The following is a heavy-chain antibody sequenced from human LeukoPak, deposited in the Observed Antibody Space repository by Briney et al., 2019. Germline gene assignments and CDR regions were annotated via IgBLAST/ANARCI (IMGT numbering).Heavy chain of an antibody. CDR3: ARALGVTLGAFDI. V-gene: IGHV1-46*01. Sequence: ASVKVYCKASGYTFTSYYMHWVRQAPGQGLEWVGIINPSGGSTSYAQKFQGRVTMTRDTSTSTVYMELSSLRSEDTAVYYCARALGVTLGAFDIWGQGTMVTVSS. J-gene: IGHJ3*02. CDR1: GYTFTSYY. CDR2: INPSGGST. D-gene: IGHD3-10*01.